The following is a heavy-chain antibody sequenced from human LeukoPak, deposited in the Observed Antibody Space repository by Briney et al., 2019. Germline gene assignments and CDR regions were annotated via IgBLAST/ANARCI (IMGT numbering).Heavy chain of an antibody. Sequence: ASVKISRKASGYTFTGYYMHWVRQAPGQGLEWMGWINPNSGGTNYAQKFQGRVTTTRETSISTAYMELSRLRSDDTAVYYCATLYGGYDGYWGQGTLVTVSS. J-gene: IGHJ4*02. CDR2: INPNSGGT. D-gene: IGHD5-12*01. CDR1: GYTFTGYY. V-gene: IGHV1-2*02. CDR3: ATLYGGYDGY.